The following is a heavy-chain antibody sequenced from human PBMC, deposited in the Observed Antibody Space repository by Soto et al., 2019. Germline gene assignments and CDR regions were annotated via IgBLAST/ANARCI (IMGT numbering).Heavy chain of an antibody. CDR3: ARSAVGQQLNPKGDY. CDR1: GYTFTSYG. V-gene: IGHV1-18*01. CDR2: ISAYNGNT. Sequence: QVQLVQSGAEVKKPGASVKVSCKASGYTFTSYGIGWVRQAPGQGLEWMGWISAYNGNTNYAQKLQGRVTMTTDTSTSTAYMELRSLRSDDTAVYYCARSAVGQQLNPKGDYWGQGTLVTVSS. J-gene: IGHJ4*02. D-gene: IGHD6-13*01.